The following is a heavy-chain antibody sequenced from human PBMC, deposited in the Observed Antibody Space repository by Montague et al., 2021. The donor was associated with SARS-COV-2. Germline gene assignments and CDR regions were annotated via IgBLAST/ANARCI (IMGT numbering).Heavy chain of an antibody. J-gene: IGHJ6*03. Sequence: SETLSLTRAVHGGSFSGYNWRWIRQPPGKGLDWIGEVNHSGGTNYNPSLQSRVTISADTSKNQFSLKLTSVTAPDTGVYYCARLREGVVPAPILGLGPFYPYYYMDVWGKGTTVTVSS. CDR3: ARLREGVVPAPILGLGPFYPYYYMDV. CDR1: GGSFSGYN. D-gene: IGHD2-2*01. V-gene: IGHV4-34*01. CDR2: VNHSGGT.